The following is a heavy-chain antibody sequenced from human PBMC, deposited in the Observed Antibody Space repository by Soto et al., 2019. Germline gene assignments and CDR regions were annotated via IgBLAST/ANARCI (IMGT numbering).Heavy chain of an antibody. V-gene: IGHV3-30-3*01. CDR1: GFTFSSYA. Sequence: QVQLVESGGGVVQPGRSLRLSSAASGFTFSSYAMHWVRQAPGKGLEWVAVISYDGSNKYYADSVKGRFTISRDNSKNTLYLQMNSLRAEDTAVYYCVSSSYYGMDVWGQGTTVTVSS. J-gene: IGHJ6*02. D-gene: IGHD6-13*01. CDR3: VSSSYYGMDV. CDR2: ISYDGSNK.